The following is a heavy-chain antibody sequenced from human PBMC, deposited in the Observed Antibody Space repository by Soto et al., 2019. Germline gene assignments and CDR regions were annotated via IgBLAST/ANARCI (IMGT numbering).Heavy chain of an antibody. CDR2: VYYSGTT. Sequence: SETLSLTCIVSGGSISNYYWSWIRQPPGKRLEWIGYVYYSGTTNYNPPLKSRVTISVDLSKNQFSLRLSSVTTADTALYYCARTTAVPNTLRSRYFFDYWGQGTLVTVSS. CDR3: ARTTAVPNTLRSRYFFDY. J-gene: IGHJ4*02. V-gene: IGHV4-59*01. D-gene: IGHD4-17*01. CDR1: GGSISNYY.